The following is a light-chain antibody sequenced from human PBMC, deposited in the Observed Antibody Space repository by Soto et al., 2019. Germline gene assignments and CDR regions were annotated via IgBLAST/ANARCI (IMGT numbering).Light chain of an antibody. CDR2: DAS. V-gene: IGKV1-5*01. CDR1: QSLDKW. Sequence: DIQMTQSPSTLSASVGDRVSISCRASQSLDKWLAWYQQKPGEAPKLLVPDASNLESGVSSRFTGSGSGTEFTLTISSLQPDDFATYYCQQYTRYPYTFGQGTKVDIK. J-gene: IGKJ2*01. CDR3: QQYTRYPYT.